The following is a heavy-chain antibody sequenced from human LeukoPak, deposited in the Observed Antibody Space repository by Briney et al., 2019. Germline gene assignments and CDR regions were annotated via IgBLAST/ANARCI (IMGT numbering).Heavy chain of an antibody. Sequence: PSETLSLTCTVSGGSISSSSYYWGWIRQRPGKELEWIGRIYYSGGTYYNPSLKSRVTISVDTSKNQFSLKLSSVTAAGTAVDYCARALKWYYYYYYMDVWGKGTTVTVSS. V-gene: IGHV4-39*07. D-gene: IGHD1-26*01. CDR1: GGSISSSSYY. J-gene: IGHJ6*03. CDR2: IYYSGGT. CDR3: ARALKWYYYYYYMDV.